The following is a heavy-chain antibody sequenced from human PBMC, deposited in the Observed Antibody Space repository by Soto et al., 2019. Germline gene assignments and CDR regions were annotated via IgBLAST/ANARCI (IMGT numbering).Heavy chain of an antibody. V-gene: IGHV3-48*02. CDR3: ARDLIVVVPAAMNHYYYGMDV. Sequence: PGGSLRLSCAASGFTFSSYSMNWVRQAPGKGLEWVSYISSSSSTIYYADSVKGRFTISRDNAKNSLYLQMNSLRDEDTAVYYCARDLIVVVPAAMNHYYYGMDVWGQGTTVTVSS. CDR1: GFTFSSYS. D-gene: IGHD2-2*01. CDR2: ISSSSSTI. J-gene: IGHJ6*02.